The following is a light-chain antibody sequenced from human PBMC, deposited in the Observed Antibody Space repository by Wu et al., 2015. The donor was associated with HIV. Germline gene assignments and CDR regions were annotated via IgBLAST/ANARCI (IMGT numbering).Light chain of an antibody. Sequence: EIVLTQSPATLSLSPGERATLSCRATRTVSSYLAWYQQKPGQAPRLLIYGASSRATGIPDRFSGSGSGTDFTLTISRLEPEDFAVYYCQQYGSSLLTFGGGTKVEIK. CDR3: QQYGSSLLT. J-gene: IGKJ4*01. CDR2: GAS. CDR1: RTVSSY. V-gene: IGKV3-20*01.